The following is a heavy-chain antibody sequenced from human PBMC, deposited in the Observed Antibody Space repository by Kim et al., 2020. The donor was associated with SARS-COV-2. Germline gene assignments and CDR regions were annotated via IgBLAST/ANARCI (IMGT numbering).Heavy chain of an antibody. Sequence: ASVKVSCKASGYTFTNYAMQWVHQAPGQGLEWVGWVNGGNGNTKYSQSFQGRVTITRDTSANTAYMELSSLTSEDTAVYFCSRGCSSGGCYYLHWGQGTLVTVSS. CDR3: SRGCSSGGCYYLH. V-gene: IGHV1-3*01. CDR1: GYTFTNYA. J-gene: IGHJ4*02. CDR2: VNGGNGNT. D-gene: IGHD2-15*01.